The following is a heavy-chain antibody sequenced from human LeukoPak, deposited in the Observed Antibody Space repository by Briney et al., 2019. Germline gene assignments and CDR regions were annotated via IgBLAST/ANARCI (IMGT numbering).Heavy chain of an antibody. CDR3: AREPEALNWNDGNFDY. CDR1: GYTFTSYA. V-gene: IGHV7-4-1*02. D-gene: IGHD1-1*01. Sequence: ASVKVSCKASGYTFTSYAMNWVRQAPGQGLEWMGWINTNTGNPTYAQGFTGRFVFSLDTSVSTAYLQISSLKAEDTAVYYCAREPEALNWNDGNFDYWGQGTLVTVSS. CDR2: INTNTGNP. J-gene: IGHJ4*02.